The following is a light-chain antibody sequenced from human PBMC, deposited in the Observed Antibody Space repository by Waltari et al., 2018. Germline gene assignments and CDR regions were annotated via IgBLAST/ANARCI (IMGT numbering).Light chain of an antibody. CDR1: QRVSSY. Sequence: EIVLTQSPATLSLSPGERATLSCRASQRVSSYLAWYQQKPGQAPRLLIYDASNRATGSPARFSGSGSGTDFTLTISSLEPEEFAVYYCQQRSNGPPLTFGGGTKVEIK. V-gene: IGKV3-11*01. J-gene: IGKJ4*01. CDR3: QQRSNGPPLT. CDR2: DAS.